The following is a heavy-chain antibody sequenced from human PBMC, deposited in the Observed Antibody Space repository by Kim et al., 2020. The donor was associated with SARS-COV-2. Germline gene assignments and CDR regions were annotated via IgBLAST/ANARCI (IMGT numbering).Heavy chain of an antibody. V-gene: IGHV3-49*04. J-gene: IGHJ4*02. Sequence: GGSLRLSCTASGFTFGDYAMSWVRQAPGKGLEWVGFIRSKAYGGTTEYAASVKGRFTISRDDSKSIAYLQMNSLKTEDTAVYYCTKSCSGCPFDYWGQGTLVTVSS. CDR2: IRSKAYGGTT. D-gene: IGHD6-19*01. CDR1: GFTFGDYA. CDR3: TKSCSGCPFDY.